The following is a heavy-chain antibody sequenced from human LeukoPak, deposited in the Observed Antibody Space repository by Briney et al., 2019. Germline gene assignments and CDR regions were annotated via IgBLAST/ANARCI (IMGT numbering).Heavy chain of an antibody. J-gene: IGHJ6*02. V-gene: IGHV4-34*01. CDR3: ARGRYSGYNYYYGMDV. CDR2: INHSGST. CDR1: GGSFSGYY. Sequence: KTSETLSLTCAVYGGSFSGYYWSWIRQPPGKGLEWIGEINHSGSTNYNPSLKSRVTISVDTSKNQFSLKLSSVTTADTAVYYCARGRYSGYNYYYGMDVWGQGTTVTVSS. D-gene: IGHD5-12*01.